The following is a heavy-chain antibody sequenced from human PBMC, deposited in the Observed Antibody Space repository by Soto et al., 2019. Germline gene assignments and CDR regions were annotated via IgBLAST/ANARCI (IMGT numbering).Heavy chain of an antibody. V-gene: IGHV3-9*01. CDR2: ISWNSGSI. CDR3: AKVPHQHYYMDV. D-gene: IGHD2-2*01. Sequence: EVQLVESGGGLVQPGRSLRLSCAASGFTFDDYAMHWVRQAPGKGLEWVSGISWNSGSIGYADSVKGRFTISRDNAKSSRHLQMNTLRAEYTALYHGAKVPHQHYYMDVWGKGTTVTVSS. CDR1: GFTFDDYA. J-gene: IGHJ6*03.